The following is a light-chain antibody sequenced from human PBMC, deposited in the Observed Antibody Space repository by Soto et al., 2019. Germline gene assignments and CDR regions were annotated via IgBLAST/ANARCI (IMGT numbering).Light chain of an antibody. CDR3: QQYGSSHT. Sequence: EIVLTLSPATLSLSQGERATLSCRASQSVSSYLAWYQQKPGQAPRLLIYDASNRATGIPARFSGSGSGTDFTLTISRLEPEDFAVYYCQQYGSSHTFGQGTRLEIK. CDR1: QSVSSY. J-gene: IGKJ5*01. V-gene: IGKV3-20*01. CDR2: DAS.